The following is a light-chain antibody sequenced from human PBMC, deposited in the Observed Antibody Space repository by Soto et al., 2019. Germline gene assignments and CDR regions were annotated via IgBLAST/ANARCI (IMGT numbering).Light chain of an antibody. V-gene: IGKV1-17*03. CDR3: LQHHSYPFT. CDR2: AAS. CDR1: QDIAHY. J-gene: IGKJ3*01. Sequence: DIQVTQSPSAMSASVGDRVTITCRASQDIAHYLAWFQQIPGKVPKRLIYAASNLESGVPSRFSGSGYGTEFTLTISSLQPEDSATYVCLQHHSYPFTFGPGTKVDIK.